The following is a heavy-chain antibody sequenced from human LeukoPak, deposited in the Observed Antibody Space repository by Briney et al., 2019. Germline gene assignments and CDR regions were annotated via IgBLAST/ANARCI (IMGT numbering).Heavy chain of an antibody. Sequence: SETLSLTCTVSGGSISSFYWSWIRQPPGMGLEWIGYIYYSGSTNYNPSLKSRVTISVDTSKNQFSLKLSSVTAADTAVYYCARQESGWYNDAFDIWGQGTMVTVSS. CDR3: ARQESGWYNDAFDI. D-gene: IGHD6-19*01. J-gene: IGHJ3*02. V-gene: IGHV4-59*08. CDR1: GGSISSFY. CDR2: IYYSGST.